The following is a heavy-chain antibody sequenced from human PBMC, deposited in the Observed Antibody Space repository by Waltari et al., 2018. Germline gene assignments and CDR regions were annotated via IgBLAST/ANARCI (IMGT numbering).Heavy chain of an antibody. J-gene: IGHJ5*02. V-gene: IGHV5-51*01. CDR1: GYSFTNDW. CDR2: TYPGDSDT. D-gene: IGHD6-19*01. Sequence: EVQLVQSGAEVKKPGESLKISCKGSGYSFTNDWIAWVRQMPGKGLEWMGITYPGDSDTRYSPSFQGQVTISADKSISATYLQWSSLKASDTAMYYCARLIAVSGTRWFDPWGQGTLVTVSS. CDR3: ARLIAVSGTRWFDP.